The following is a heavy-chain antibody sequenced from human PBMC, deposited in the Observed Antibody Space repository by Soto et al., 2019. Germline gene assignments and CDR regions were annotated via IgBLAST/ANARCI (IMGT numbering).Heavy chain of an antibody. J-gene: IGHJ6*02. CDR1: GGSITSHY. V-gene: IGHV4-59*08. Sequence: QVQLQESGPGLVKPSETLSLTCSVSGGSITSHYCSWFRQPPGKGLEWIGYIHHSGSTSYNPSLKSRVTMAEDTSKNQFSLKVSSVTAADTALYYCARQGFGQLHGLVDVWGPGTTVTVSS. CDR3: ARQGFGQLHGLVDV. CDR2: IHHSGST. D-gene: IGHD3-10*01.